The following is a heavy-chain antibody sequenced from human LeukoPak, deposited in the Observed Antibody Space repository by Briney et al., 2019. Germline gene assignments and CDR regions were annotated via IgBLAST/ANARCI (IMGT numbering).Heavy chain of an antibody. CDR3: ARDPYYYGSGSYLNYYYYYGMDV. CDR1: GYTFTSYG. D-gene: IGHD3-10*01. J-gene: IGHJ6*02. Sequence: ASVKVSCKASGYTFTSYGISWVRQAPGQGLEWMGWISAYNGNTNYAQKLQSRVTMTTDTSTSTAYMELRSLRSDDTAVYYCARDPYYYGSGSYLNYYYYYGMDVWGQGTTVTVSS. CDR2: ISAYNGNT. V-gene: IGHV1-18*01.